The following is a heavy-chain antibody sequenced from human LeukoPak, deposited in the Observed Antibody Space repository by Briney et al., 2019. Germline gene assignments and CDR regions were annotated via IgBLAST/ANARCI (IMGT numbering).Heavy chain of an antibody. J-gene: IGHJ6*02. CDR2: IKQDGSEK. V-gene: IGHV3-7*01. Sequence: GGSLRLSCAASGFTFSSYWMSWVRQAPGKGLEWVANIKQDGSEKYYVDSVKGRFTISRDNAKNSLYLQMNSLGAEDTAVYYCARETRMVRGEDYYGMDVWGQGTTVTVSS. D-gene: IGHD3-10*01. CDR3: ARETRMVRGEDYYGMDV. CDR1: GFTFSSYW.